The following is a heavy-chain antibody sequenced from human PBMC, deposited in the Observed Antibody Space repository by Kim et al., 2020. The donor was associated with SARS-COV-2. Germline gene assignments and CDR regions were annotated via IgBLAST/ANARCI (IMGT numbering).Heavy chain of an antibody. CDR1: GFMFSDYF. CDR2: ITKDSTYT. D-gene: IGHD1-26*01. J-gene: IGHJ5*02. Sequence: GGSLRLSCAASGFMFSDYFMTCMRQAPRKGLEWVSYITKDSTYTLYADSVRGRFTISRDNANNLLFLQMNSLTSEDTAIYYCARGATVDHWGQGTLVTVSS. CDR3: ARGATVDH. V-gene: IGHV3-11*05.